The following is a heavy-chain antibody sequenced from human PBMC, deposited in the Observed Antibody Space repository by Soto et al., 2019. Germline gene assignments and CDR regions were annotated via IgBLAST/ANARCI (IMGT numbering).Heavy chain of an antibody. V-gene: IGHV3-23*01. D-gene: IGHD1-1*01. CDR1: GFTFSSYA. Sequence: PGGSLRLSCAASGFTFSSYAMSWVRQAPGKGLEWVSAISGSGGSTYYADSVKGRFTISRDNAKNSLYLQMNSLRAEDTAVYYCARDGSGDWNVFDYWGQGTLVTVSS. J-gene: IGHJ4*02. CDR2: ISGSGGST. CDR3: ARDGSGDWNVFDY.